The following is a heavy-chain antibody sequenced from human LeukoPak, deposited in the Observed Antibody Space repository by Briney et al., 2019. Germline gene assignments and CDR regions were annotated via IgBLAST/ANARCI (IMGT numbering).Heavy chain of an antibody. V-gene: IGHV3-74*01. Sequence: GRSLRLSCAASGFSFRNYWMHWVRQAPGKGLVWVSRIRSDGSSTVYADSVKGRFTISRDNAKNTLYLQMNSLRVEDTAVYYCTRTYYYDSIDYFDYWGQGALVTVSS. D-gene: IGHD3-22*01. CDR3: TRTYYYDSIDYFDY. CDR1: GFSFRNYW. J-gene: IGHJ4*02. CDR2: IRSDGSST.